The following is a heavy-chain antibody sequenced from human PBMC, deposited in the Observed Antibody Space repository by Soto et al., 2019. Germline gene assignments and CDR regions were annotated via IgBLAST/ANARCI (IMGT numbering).Heavy chain of an antibody. J-gene: IGHJ6*03. D-gene: IGHD2-2*01. CDR2: IYYSGST. CDR3: ARPSGGSSTCDLDGRDYMDV. Sequence: SETLSLTCTVSGGSISSYYWGWIRQPPGKGLEWIGSIYYSGSTYYNPSLKSRVTISVDTSKNQFSLKLSSVTAADTAVYYCARPSGGSSTCDLDGRDYMDVSGKGTTVTVS. CDR1: GGSISSYY. V-gene: IGHV4-39*01.